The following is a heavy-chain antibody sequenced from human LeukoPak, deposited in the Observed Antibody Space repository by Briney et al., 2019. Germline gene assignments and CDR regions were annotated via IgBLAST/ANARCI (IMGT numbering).Heavy chain of an antibody. J-gene: IGHJ4*02. Sequence: TLRLSCAASGCTFSNYLMHWGRQPPRKGLGWVSRITSDGSTTNYADSVKGRFTISRDNAKNTLYLQMNSLRADDTAVYYCARSKTRTIDYWGQGTLVTVSS. CDR1: GCTFSNYL. V-gene: IGHV3-74*01. CDR3: ARSKTRTIDY. D-gene: IGHD1-7*01. CDR2: ITSDGSTT.